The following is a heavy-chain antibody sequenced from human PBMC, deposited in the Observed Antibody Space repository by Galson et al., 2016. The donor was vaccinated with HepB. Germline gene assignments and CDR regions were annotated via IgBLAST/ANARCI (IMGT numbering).Heavy chain of an antibody. CDR3: ARDWGPSKPGMDV. CDR2: ISGGATAT. Sequence: SLRLSCAASGFTFSSYAMTWVRQAPGRGLEWVSGISGGATATYNADSVKGRFAISRDNSKNTLFLQMNNLRAEDTAVYYCARDWGPSKPGMDVWGQGTTVTVSS. J-gene: IGHJ6*02. CDR1: GFTFSSYA. V-gene: IGHV3-23*01. D-gene: IGHD3-16*01.